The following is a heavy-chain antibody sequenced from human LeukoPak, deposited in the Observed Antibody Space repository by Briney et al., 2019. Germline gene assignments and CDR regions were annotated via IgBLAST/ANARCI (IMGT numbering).Heavy chain of an antibody. V-gene: IGHV1-8*01. CDR1: GDTFSSCD. Sequence: GASVKVSCKASGDTFSSCDINWVRQAAGQGPEWMGWMNPNSGNTAYAQNFQGRVIMTRNTSISTAYMELSSLRFEDTAVFYCANRTSRGVSGSSYFDSWGQGTLVTVSS. CDR3: ANRTSRGVSGSSYFDS. J-gene: IGHJ4*02. CDR2: MNPNSGNT. D-gene: IGHD3-10*01.